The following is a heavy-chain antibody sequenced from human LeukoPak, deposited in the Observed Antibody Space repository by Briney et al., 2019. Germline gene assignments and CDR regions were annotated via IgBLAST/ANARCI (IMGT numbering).Heavy chain of an antibody. CDR1: GGSISRYY. V-gene: IGHV4-59*01. Sequence: PSETLSLTCTVSGGSISRYYWSWIRRPPGKGLEWIGYIDDSGNTNYNPSLKSQVTVSVDKSKNQFSLKLSFVTAADTAMYYCARSDYHNSGSHTVFDAFDIWGQGTRVTVSS. CDR2: IDDSGNT. CDR3: ARSDYHNSGSHTVFDAFDI. D-gene: IGHD3-10*01. J-gene: IGHJ3*02.